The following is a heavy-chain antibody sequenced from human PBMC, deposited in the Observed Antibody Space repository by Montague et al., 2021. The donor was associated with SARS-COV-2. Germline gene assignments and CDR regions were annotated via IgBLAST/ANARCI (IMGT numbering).Heavy chain of an antibody. V-gene: IGHV6-1*01. Sequence: CAISGDSVSTYGVAWDWIRQSPSRGLERLGTTIYTGSAWYNEYAESVKGRITINPDTPKNQFSLHLTSVTPEDTAVYYCARHSYRTFDFWGQGTLVTVSS. CDR3: ARHSYRTFDF. CDR2: TIYTGSAWYN. CDR1: GDSVSTYGVA. J-gene: IGHJ4*02. D-gene: IGHD3-10*01.